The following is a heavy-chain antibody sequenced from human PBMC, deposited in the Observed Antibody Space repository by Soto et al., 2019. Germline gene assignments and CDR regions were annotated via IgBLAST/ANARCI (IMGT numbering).Heavy chain of an antibody. CDR2: ISAYNGNT. D-gene: IGHD5-18*01. V-gene: IGHV1-18*01. CDR1: GYTFTSYG. Sequence: ASVKVSCKASGYTFTSYGISWVRQAPGQGLEWMGWISAYNGNTNYAQKLQGRVTMTTDTSTSTAYMELRSLRSDDTAVYYCARDMEGYSYGPTRQDYWGQGTLVTVSS. CDR3: ARDMEGYSYGPTRQDY. J-gene: IGHJ4*02.